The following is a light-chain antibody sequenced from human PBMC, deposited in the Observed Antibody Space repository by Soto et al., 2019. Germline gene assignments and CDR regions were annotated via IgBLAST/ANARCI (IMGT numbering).Light chain of an antibody. J-gene: IGKJ1*01. Sequence: EIVMTQSPATLSVSPGERATLSCRASQSVSSNLAWYQQKPGQAPRLPIYGASTRVTGIPARFSGSGSGTEFTLTISSLQSEDFAVYSCQQYNNWPRTFGQGTKVDIK. V-gene: IGKV3-15*01. CDR2: GAS. CDR1: QSVSSN. CDR3: QQYNNWPRT.